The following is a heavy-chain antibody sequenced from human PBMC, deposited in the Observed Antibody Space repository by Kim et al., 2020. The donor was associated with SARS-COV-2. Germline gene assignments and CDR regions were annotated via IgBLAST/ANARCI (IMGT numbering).Heavy chain of an antibody. CDR2: IYYSGST. CDR1: GGSISSGGYY. Sequence: SETLSLTCTVSGGSISSGGYYWSWIRQHPGKGLEWIGYIYYSGSTYYNPSLKSRVTISVDTSKNQFSLKLSSVTAADTAVYYCARSTVKAITIFGVGYYYYGMDVWGQGTTVTVSS. J-gene: IGHJ6*02. CDR3: ARSTVKAITIFGVGYYYYGMDV. V-gene: IGHV4-31*03. D-gene: IGHD3-3*01.